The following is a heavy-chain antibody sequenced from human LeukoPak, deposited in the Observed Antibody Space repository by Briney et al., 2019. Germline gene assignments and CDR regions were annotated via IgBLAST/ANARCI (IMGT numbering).Heavy chain of an antibody. CDR1: GFTVSSNY. CDR3: AREPYYYDSSGYYVGAFDI. V-gene: IGHV3-66*01. D-gene: IGHD3-22*01. J-gene: IGHJ3*02. CDR2: IYSGGST. Sequence: GGSLRLSCAASGFTVSSNYMSWVRQAPVKGLEWVSVIYSGGSTYYADSVKGRFTISRDNSKNTLYLQMNSLRAEDTAVYYCAREPYYYDSSGYYVGAFDIWGQGTMVTVSS.